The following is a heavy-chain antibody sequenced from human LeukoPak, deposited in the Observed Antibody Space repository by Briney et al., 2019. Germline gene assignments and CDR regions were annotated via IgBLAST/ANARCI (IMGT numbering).Heavy chain of an antibody. CDR3: ARLASRAAAGSIPY. D-gene: IGHD6-13*01. CDR1: GYTFTGYY. Sequence: GASVKVSCKASGYTFTGYYMHWVRQAPGRGLEWMGWINPNSGGTNYAQKFQGRVTMTRDTSISTAYMELSRLRSDDTAVYYCARLASRAAAGSIPYWGQGTLVTVSS. J-gene: IGHJ4*02. CDR2: INPNSGGT. V-gene: IGHV1-2*02.